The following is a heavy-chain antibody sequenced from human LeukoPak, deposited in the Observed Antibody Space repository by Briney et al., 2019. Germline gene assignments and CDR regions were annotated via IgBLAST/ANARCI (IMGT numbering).Heavy chain of an antibody. CDR2: IHHTGKN. J-gene: IGHJ4*02. CDR3: AKWHERLLAFDS. CDR1: GDSTTSYY. D-gene: IGHD1-1*01. Sequence: KPSETLSLTCTVSGDSTTSYYWNWVRQSPEKGLEWIGYIHHTGKNYYNPSLKSRITMSVDTSKSQFFLKLSSVTAADTAVYYCAKWHERLLAFDSWGQETLVTVSS. V-gene: IGHV4-59*01.